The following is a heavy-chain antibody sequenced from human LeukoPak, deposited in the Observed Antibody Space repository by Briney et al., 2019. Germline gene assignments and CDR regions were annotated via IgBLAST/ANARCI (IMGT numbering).Heavy chain of an antibody. D-gene: IGHD3-10*01. CDR2: ISGSGGST. CDR3: AKSAHLRITMVRGVIPYFDY. CDR1: GFTYSSYA. Sequence: GGSLRLSXAASGFTYSSYAMSWVRQAPGKGLEWVSAISGSGGSTYYADSVKGRFTISRDNSKNTLYLQMNSLRAEDTAVYYCAKSAHLRITMVRGVIPYFDYWGQGTLVTVSS. V-gene: IGHV3-23*01. J-gene: IGHJ4*02.